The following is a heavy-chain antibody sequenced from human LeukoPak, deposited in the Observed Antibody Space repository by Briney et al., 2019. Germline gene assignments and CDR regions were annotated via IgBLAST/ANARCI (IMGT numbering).Heavy chain of an antibody. Sequence: GGSLRPSCAASGFTFSDYYMSWIRQTPEKGLEWISYISNSGSAIYYADSVKGRFTTSRDNSKNSLYLQLNSLRDVDTAVYYCARGQRYYYGSGSYYPGFDYWGQGTLVTVSS. J-gene: IGHJ4*02. CDR1: GFTFSDYY. D-gene: IGHD3-10*01. CDR2: ISNSGSAI. V-gene: IGHV3-11*01. CDR3: ARGQRYYYGSGSYYPGFDY.